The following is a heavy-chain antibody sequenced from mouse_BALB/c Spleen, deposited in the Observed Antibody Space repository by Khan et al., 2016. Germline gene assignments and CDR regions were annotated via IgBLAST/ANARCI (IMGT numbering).Heavy chain of an antibody. D-gene: IGHD2-1*01. CDR2: INTNTGEP. CDR1: GYTFTNYG. CDR3: ARRSYFGNYDY. Sequence: QIQLVQSGPELRKPGETVKISCKASGYTFTNYGMNWVKQAPGKGLKWMGWINTNTGEPTYAEEFKGRFAFSLETSARTAYLQINNLKNEDTATYFCARRSYFGNYDYWGQGTTLTVSS. V-gene: IGHV9-3*02. J-gene: IGHJ2*01.